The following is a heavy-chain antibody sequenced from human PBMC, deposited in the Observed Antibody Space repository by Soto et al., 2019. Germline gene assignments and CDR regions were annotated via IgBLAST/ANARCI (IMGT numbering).Heavy chain of an antibody. J-gene: IGHJ5*02. V-gene: IGHV1-69*13. D-gene: IGHD6-25*01. CDR2: IIPIFGTA. CDR3: ARGGSRYSSADWFDP. Sequence: SVKVSCKASGGTFSSYAISWVRQAPGQGLEWMGGIIPIFGTANYAQKFQGRVTITADESTSTAYMELSSLRSEDTAVYYCARGGSRYSSADWFDPWGQGTLVTVSS. CDR1: GGTFSSYA.